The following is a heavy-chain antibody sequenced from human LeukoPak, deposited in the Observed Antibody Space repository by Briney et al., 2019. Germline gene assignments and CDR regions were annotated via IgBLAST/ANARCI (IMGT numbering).Heavy chain of an antibody. J-gene: IGHJ4*02. V-gene: IGHV4-59*01. CDR2: IYYSGST. CDR1: GGSTSSYY. CDR3: ARGDIYFNY. D-gene: IGHD2-15*01. Sequence: SETLSLTCTVSGGSTSSYYWTWIRQPPGKGLEWIGYIYYSGSTNYNPSLKSRVTISIDTSKNQFSLKLSSVTAADTAVYYCARGDIYFNYWGQGTLVTVSS.